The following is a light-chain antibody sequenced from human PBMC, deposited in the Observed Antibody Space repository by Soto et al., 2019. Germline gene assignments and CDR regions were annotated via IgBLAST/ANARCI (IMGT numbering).Light chain of an antibody. V-gene: IGKV3-15*01. CDR1: QSISDT. J-gene: IGKJ4*01. CDR3: QQYDNWPLT. CDR2: GAS. Sequence: VMTQSPATLSVSPGGRATLSCRASQSISDTLAWYQQKPGQAPRLLIHGASTRAPGFPARFSGSGSGTEFTLTISSLQSEDFAVYYCQQYDNWPLTFGGGTKVDI.